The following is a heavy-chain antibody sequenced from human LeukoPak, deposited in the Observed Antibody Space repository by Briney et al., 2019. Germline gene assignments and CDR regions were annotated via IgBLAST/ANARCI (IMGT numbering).Heavy chain of an antibody. J-gene: IGHJ4*02. CDR3: AGWFGELLSLFAY. V-gene: IGHV4-38-2*01. Sequence: WETLSLTCAVSGYSISRGYYWGWIRQPPGKGLEWIGSIYHSGSTYYNPSLKRRVTISVDTSKNQFSLKVRSVTAADTAVYYCAGWFGELLSLFAYWGQGTLVTVSS. D-gene: IGHD3-10*01. CDR2: IYHSGST. CDR1: GYSISRGYY.